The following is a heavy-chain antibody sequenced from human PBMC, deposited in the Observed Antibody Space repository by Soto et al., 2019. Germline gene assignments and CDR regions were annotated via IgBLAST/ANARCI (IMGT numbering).Heavy chain of an antibody. CDR2: ITLIFGTA. Sequence: QVQLVQSGAEVKKPGSSVKVSCKASGGTFSSYAISWVRQAPGQGLEWMGGITLIFGTANYAQKFQGRVTITADESTSTAYMELSSLRSEDTAVYYCARACSSNSCHTLYPSDYYYGMDVWGQGTTVTVSS. CDR3: ARACSSNSCHTLYPSDYYYGMDV. V-gene: IGHV1-69*01. D-gene: IGHD2-2*02. J-gene: IGHJ6*02. CDR1: GGTFSSYA.